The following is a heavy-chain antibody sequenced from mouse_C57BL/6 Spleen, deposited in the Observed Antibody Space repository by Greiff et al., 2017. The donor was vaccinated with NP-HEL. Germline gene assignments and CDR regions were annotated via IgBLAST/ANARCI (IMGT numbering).Heavy chain of an antibody. CDR3: ARSRQLPFAY. Sequence: QVQLQQSGAELVRPGTSVKVSCKASGYAFTNYLIEWVKQRPGQGLEWIGVINPGSGGTNYNEKFKGKATLTADKSSSTAYMQLSSLTSEDSAVYFCARSRQLPFAYWGQGTLVTVSA. V-gene: IGHV1-54*01. D-gene: IGHD3-2*01. J-gene: IGHJ3*01. CDR1: GYAFTNYL. CDR2: INPGSGGT.